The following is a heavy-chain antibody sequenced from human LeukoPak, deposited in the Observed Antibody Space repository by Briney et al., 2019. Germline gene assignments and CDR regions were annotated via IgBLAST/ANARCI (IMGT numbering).Heavy chain of an antibody. CDR1: GGSFSTYY. D-gene: IGHD2-15*01. V-gene: IGHV4-59*01. CDR2: IYYSGST. J-gene: IGHJ4*02. CDR3: ARDEGDGSYFDY. Sequence: SETLSLTCTVSGGSFSTYYWSWIRQPPGKGLEWIGYIYYSGSTNYNPSLKSRVTISIDTSKNQFSLKLSSVTAADTAVYYCARDEGDGSYFDYWGQGTLVTVSS.